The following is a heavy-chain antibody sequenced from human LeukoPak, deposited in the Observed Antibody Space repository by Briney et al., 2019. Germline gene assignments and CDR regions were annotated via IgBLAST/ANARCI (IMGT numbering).Heavy chain of an antibody. CDR3: ARAYEEWSLEGGYSYNLDY. D-gene: IGHD5-18*01. Sequence: PSETLSLTCTVSGGSISSSSYYWGWIRQPPGRGLEWIASVYYSGSTYYNPSLKSRVTISVDTSKNQFSLKLSSVTAADTAVYYCARAYEEWSLEGGYSYNLDYWGQGTLVTVSS. CDR2: VYYSGST. CDR1: GGSISSSSYY. V-gene: IGHV4-39*07. J-gene: IGHJ4*02.